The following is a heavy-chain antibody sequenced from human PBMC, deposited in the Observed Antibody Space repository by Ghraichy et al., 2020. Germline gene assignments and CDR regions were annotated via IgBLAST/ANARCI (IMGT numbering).Heavy chain of an antibody. CDR2: IYYSGST. V-gene: IGHV4-59*08. D-gene: IGHD4-11*01. CDR3: ARHGREDSNYNNWFDP. CDR1: GDSISGYH. Sequence: SETLSLTCTVSGDSISGYHWSWIRQPPGRGLEWIGYIYYSGSTNYNPSLKSRVTISVDTSKNQFSLKLSSVTAADTAVYYCARHGREDSNYNNWFDPWGQGTLVTVSS. J-gene: IGHJ5*02.